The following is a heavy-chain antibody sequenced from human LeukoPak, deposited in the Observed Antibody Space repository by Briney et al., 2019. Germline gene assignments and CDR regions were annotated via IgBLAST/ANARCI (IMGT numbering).Heavy chain of an antibody. Sequence: PGGSLRLSCAASGFSFTNAWMTWVRQPPGKGLEWVGRIKSKADGETTDYAAPVKGRFTMSRDDSKATLYLQMNYLITEDTAVYYCTTDLGITMIRGVIDSWGQGTLVTVSS. CDR3: TTDLGITMIRGVIDS. CDR1: GFSFTNAW. D-gene: IGHD3-10*01. V-gene: IGHV3-15*01. J-gene: IGHJ4*02. CDR2: IKSKADGETT.